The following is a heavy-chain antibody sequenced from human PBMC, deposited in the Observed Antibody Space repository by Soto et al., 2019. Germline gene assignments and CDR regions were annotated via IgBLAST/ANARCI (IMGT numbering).Heavy chain of an antibody. CDR2: INAGPGDT. CDR3: ARAGSTKTNMGADY. CDR1: GYSFISYG. Sequence: ASVKVSCKASGYSFISYGIHWVRQAPGLRPEWMGWINAGPGDTEYSQRFQDRVTITRDTSASTVYMEMRSLKVEDTAVYYCARAGSTKTNMGADYWGQ. J-gene: IGHJ4*01. V-gene: IGHV1-3*01. D-gene: IGHD3-10*01.